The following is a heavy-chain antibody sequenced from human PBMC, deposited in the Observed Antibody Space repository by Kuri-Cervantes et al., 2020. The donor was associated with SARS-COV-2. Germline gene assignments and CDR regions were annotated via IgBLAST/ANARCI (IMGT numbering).Heavy chain of an antibody. CDR3: VLGYFQH. CDR1: GFTFSSYA. D-gene: IGHD7-27*01. CDR2: ISYDGSNK. Sequence: GESLKISCAASGFTFSSYAMHWVRQAPGKGLEWVAVISYDGSNKYYADSAKGRFTISRDNSKNTLYLQMNSLRAEDTAVYYCVLGYFQHWGQGTLVTVSS. V-gene: IGHV3-30*01. J-gene: IGHJ1*01.